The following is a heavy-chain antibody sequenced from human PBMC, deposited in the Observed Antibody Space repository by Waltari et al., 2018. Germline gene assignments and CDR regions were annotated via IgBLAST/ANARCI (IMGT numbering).Heavy chain of an antibody. CDR1: GFTFSSYA. CDR2: IYSGGSST. V-gene: IGHV3-23*03. D-gene: IGHD3-22*01. J-gene: IGHJ3*02. CDR3: AKLGYYYDSSGYPDAFDI. Sequence: EVQLLESGGGLVQPGGSLRLSCAASGFTFSSYAMSWVRQAPGKGLEWVSVIYSGGSSTYYADSVKGRFTISRDNSKNTLYLQMNSLRAEDTVVYYCAKLGYYYDSSGYPDAFDIWGQGTMVTVSS.